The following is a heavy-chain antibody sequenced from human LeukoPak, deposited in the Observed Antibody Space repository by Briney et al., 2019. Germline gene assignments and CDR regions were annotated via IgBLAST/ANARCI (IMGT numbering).Heavy chain of an antibody. CDR3: ARVGPTYYYDSSGYPLSDY. CDR1: GGTFSSYA. CDR2: IIPIFGTA. V-gene: IGHV1-69*06. D-gene: IGHD3-22*01. J-gene: IGHJ4*02. Sequence: ASVKVSCKASGGTFSSYAISWVRQAPGQGLEWMGGIIPIFGTANYAQKFQGRVTITADKSTSTAYMELSSLRSEDTAVYYCARVGPTYYYDSSGYPLSDYWGQGTLVTVSS.